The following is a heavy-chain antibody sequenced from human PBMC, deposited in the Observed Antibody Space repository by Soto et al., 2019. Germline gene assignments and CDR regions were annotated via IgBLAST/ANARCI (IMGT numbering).Heavy chain of an antibody. J-gene: IGHJ4*02. CDR3: AKAPTGYSSSWLDY. Sequence: GGSLRLSCAASGFTFSSYAMSWVRQAPGKGLEWVSAISGSGGSTYYADSVKGRFTISRDNSKNTLYLQMNSLRAEDTAVYYCAKAPTGYSSSWLDYWGQGTLVTVSS. V-gene: IGHV3-23*01. CDR1: GFTFSSYA. D-gene: IGHD6-13*01. CDR2: ISGSGGST.